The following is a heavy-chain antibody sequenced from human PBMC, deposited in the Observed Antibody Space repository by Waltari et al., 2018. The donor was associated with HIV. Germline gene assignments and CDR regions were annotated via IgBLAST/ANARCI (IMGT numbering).Heavy chain of an antibody. CDR3: VREGRPVSDYDVLDS. J-gene: IGHJ4*02. D-gene: IGHD3-22*01. CDR2: STASGGKK. Sequence: EVQLLESGGSRVQPGGYMSLSCLGAGFTFDTYAMNWVRQTPGKGQEGVAGSTASGGKKDVPEAMRGPFSIARDNMKSTVWLDMRGLRANDAAIYFCVREGRPVSDYDVLDSWGPGLQVTVS. V-gene: IGHV3-23*01. CDR1: GFTFDTYA.